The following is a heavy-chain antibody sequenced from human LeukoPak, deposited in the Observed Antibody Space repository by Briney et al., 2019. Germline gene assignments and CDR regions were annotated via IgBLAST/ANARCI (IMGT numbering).Heavy chain of an antibody. J-gene: IGHJ4*02. D-gene: IGHD1-26*01. CDR2: IKEDGSEK. V-gene: IGHV3-7*03. CDR3: TGCGRIRCSLDSIDF. Sequence: GGSLRLSCAASGFTFSSYWMNWVRQAPGKGLEWVANIKEDGSEKYYLDSVKGRFTISRDNAKNSLDLQMSSLRAEDTAVYYCTGCGRIRCSLDSIDFWGQGTLVTVSS. CDR1: GFTFSSYW.